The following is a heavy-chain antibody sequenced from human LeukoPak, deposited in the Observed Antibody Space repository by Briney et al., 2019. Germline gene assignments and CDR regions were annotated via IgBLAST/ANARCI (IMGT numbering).Heavy chain of an antibody. J-gene: IGHJ3*02. Sequence: GGSLRLSCAASGFTFSSYAMSWVRQAPGKVLECISGFSGSGGSTYYADSVKGRFTISRDNSKNTLYLQMNSLRAEDTAVYYCAKDLTPRDSRSWYTDAFDIWGQGTMVTVSS. V-gene: IGHV3-23*01. CDR1: GFTFSSYA. CDR2: FSGSGGST. D-gene: IGHD6-13*01. CDR3: AKDLTPRDSRSWYTDAFDI.